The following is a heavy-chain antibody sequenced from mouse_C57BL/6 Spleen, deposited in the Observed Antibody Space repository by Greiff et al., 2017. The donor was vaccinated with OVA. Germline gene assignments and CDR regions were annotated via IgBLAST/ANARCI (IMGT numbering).Heavy chain of an antibody. J-gene: IGHJ2*01. CDR1: GYTFTSYT. CDR3: ARELGYGSSYDYFDY. Sequence: VQRVESGAELARPGASVKMSCKASGYTFTSYTMHWVKQRPGQGLEWIGYINPSSGYTKYNQKFKDKATLTADKSSSTAYMQLSSLTSEDSAVYYCARELGYGSSYDYFDYWGQGTTLTVSS. CDR2: INPSSGYT. V-gene: IGHV1-4*01. D-gene: IGHD1-1*01.